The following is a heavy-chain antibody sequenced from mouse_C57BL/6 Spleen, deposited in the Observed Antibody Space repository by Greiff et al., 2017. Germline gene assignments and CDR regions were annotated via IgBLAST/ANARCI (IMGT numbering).Heavy chain of an antibody. CDR2: IDPSDSYT. V-gene: IGHV1-50*01. J-gene: IGHJ4*01. Sequence: QVQLQQPGAELVKPGASVTLSCKASGYTFTSYWMQWVKQRPGQGLEWIGEIDPSDSYTNYNQKFKGKATLTVDTSSSTAYMQLSSLTSEDSAVYYCAKDYSNPRYAMDYWGQGTSVTVSS. CDR3: AKDYSNPRYAMDY. D-gene: IGHD2-5*01. CDR1: GYTFTSYW.